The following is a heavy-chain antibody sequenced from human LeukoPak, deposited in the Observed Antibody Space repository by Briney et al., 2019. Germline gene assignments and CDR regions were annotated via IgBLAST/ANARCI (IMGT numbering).Heavy chain of an antibody. V-gene: IGHV4-61*01. CDR2: IFYSGRT. Sequence: PSETLSLTCTVSGGSVSSGSYYWSWIRQPPGRGLEWIGYIFYSGRTNYNPSLESRVTISLDTSKKQFSLKLSSVTAADTAVYYCARRDWGYYYAMDVWGQGTTVTVSS. CDR3: ARRDWGYYYAMDV. J-gene: IGHJ6*02. D-gene: IGHD7-27*01. CDR1: GGSVSSGSYY.